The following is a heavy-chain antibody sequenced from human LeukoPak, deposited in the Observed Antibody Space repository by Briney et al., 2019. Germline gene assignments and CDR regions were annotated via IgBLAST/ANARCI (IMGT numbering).Heavy chain of an antibody. D-gene: IGHD3-10*01. V-gene: IGHV2-5*02. CDR3: THSGVWFGESSFDY. CDR2: IYWDDDM. J-gene: IGHJ4*02. CDR1: GFSFTTSGAA. Sequence: SGPTLVKPTETLTLTCTFSGFSFTTSGAAVGWVRQPPGEALQWLALIYWDDDMRYSPSLESRLTITKDTSKKQVVLTMINMDPADTATYYCTHSGVWFGESSFDYWGQGTPVTVSS.